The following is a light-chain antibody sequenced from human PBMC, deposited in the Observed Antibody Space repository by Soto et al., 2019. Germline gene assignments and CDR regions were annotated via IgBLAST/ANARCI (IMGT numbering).Light chain of an antibody. CDR2: AAS. Sequence: AIRMTQSPSSFSASPGDRVTITCRASQDISNYLAWYQQKPGKAPKLLIYAASSLQSGVPSRFSASGSGTEFTLTISCLQSEDFATYYCQRYYSYPHTFGQGTKLELK. J-gene: IGKJ2*01. CDR3: QRYYSYPHT. V-gene: IGKV1-8*01. CDR1: QDISNY.